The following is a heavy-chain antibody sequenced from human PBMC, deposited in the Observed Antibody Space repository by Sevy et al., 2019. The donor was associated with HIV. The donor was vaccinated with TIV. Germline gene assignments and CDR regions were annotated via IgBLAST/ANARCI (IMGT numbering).Heavy chain of an antibody. J-gene: IGHJ3*02. V-gene: IGHV3-21*01. D-gene: IGHD4-17*01. CDR1: GFTFSSYS. CDR2: ISSSSSYI. Sequence: GGSLRLSCAASGFTFSSYSMNWVRQAPGKGLEWVSSISSSSSYIYYADSVKDRFTISRDNAKNSLYLQMNSLRAEDTAVYYCARPAFDYGDHGDAFDIWGQGTMVTVSS. CDR3: ARPAFDYGDHGDAFDI.